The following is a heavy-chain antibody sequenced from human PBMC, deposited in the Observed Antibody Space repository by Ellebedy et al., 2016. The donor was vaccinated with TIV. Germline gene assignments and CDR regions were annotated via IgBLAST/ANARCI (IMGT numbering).Heavy chain of an antibody. V-gene: IGHV1-46*01. Sequence: ASVKVSCXASGYTFTSYYMHWVRQAPGQGLEWMGIINPSGGSTSYAQKFQGRVTMTRDTSTSTVYMELSSLRSEDTAVYYCASYSAVAGTRGWFDPWGQGTLVTVSS. J-gene: IGHJ5*02. D-gene: IGHD6-19*01. CDR2: INPSGGST. CDR1: GYTFTSYY. CDR3: ASYSAVAGTRGWFDP.